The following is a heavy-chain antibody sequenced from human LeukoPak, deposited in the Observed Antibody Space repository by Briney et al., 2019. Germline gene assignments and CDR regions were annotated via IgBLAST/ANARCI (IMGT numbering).Heavy chain of an antibody. CDR1: GYTFTSYG. CDR2: ISAYNGNT. V-gene: IGHV1-18*01. D-gene: IGHD6-13*01. Sequence: ASVKVSCKASGYTFTSYGISWVRQAPGQGLEWMGWISAYNGNTNYAQKPQGRVTMTTDTSTSTAYMELRSLRSDDTAVYYCAREGSSSWYGNYYYGMDVWGQGTTVTVSS. J-gene: IGHJ6*02. CDR3: AREGSSSWYGNYYYGMDV.